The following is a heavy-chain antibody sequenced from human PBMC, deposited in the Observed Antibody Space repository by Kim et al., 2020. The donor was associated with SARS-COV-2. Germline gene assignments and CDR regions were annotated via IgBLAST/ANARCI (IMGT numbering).Heavy chain of an antibody. D-gene: IGHD3-10*01. Sequence: ASVKVSCKASGYTFTSYYMHWVRQAPGQGLEWMGIINPSGGSTSYAQKFQGRVTMTRDTSTSTVYMELSSLRSEDTAVYYCARDNSVRGVIITGNWFDPWGQGTLVTVSS. V-gene: IGHV1-46*01. CDR1: GYTFTSYY. J-gene: IGHJ5*02. CDR2: INPSGGST. CDR3: ARDNSVRGVIITGNWFDP.